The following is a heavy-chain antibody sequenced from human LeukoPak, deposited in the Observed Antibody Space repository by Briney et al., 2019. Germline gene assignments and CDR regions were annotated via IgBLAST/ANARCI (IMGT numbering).Heavy chain of an antibody. D-gene: IGHD3-22*01. Sequence: GGSLRLSCAPSGFTFSSFAMSWVRQAPGKGLEWVSAISGSGDNTYYADSVKGRFTISRDNSKNTLYLQMNSLRAEDTAVYYCAKGRGYYDSSAYKYYFDYWGQGTLVTVSS. CDR1: GFTFSSFA. V-gene: IGHV3-23*01. J-gene: IGHJ4*02. CDR3: AKGRGYYDSSAYKYYFDY. CDR2: ISGSGDNT.